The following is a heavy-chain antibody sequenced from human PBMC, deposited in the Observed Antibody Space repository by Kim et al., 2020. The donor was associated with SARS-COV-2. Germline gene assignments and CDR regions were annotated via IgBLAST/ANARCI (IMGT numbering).Heavy chain of an antibody. Sequence: SETLSLTCAVYGGSFSGYYWSWIRQPPGKGLEWIGEINHSGSTNYNPSLKSRVTISVDTSKNQFSLKLSSVTTADTAVYYCARSNYYGSGTIGYWGQGTLVTVSS. D-gene: IGHD3-10*01. J-gene: IGHJ4*02. CDR3: ARSNYYGSGTIGY. CDR2: INHSGST. CDR1: GGSFSGYY. V-gene: IGHV4-34*01.